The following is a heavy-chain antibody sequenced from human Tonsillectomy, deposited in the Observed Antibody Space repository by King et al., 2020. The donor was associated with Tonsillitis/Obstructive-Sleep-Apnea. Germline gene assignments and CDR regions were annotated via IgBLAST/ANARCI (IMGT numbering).Heavy chain of an antibody. CDR3: AKDQGYCSGGSCPLYYYYYGLDV. D-gene: IGHD2-15*01. CDR2: ISYDGSNK. Sequence: VQLVESGGGVVQPGRSLRLSCAASGFTFSSYGMHWVRQAPSKGLEWVAVISYDGSNKYYADSVKGRFTISRDNSKNTLYLQMNSLRTEDTAVYYCAKDQGYCSGGSCPLYYYYYGLDVWGQGTTVTVSS. V-gene: IGHV3-30*18. J-gene: IGHJ6*02. CDR1: GFTFSSYG.